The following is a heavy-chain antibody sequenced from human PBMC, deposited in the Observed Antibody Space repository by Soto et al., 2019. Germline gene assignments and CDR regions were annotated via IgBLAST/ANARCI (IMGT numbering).Heavy chain of an antibody. D-gene: IGHD6-19*01. CDR3: ARGIAVAGSVGWFDP. CDR1: GVSISTYY. V-gene: IGHV4-59*01. J-gene: IGHJ5*02. Sequence: PSETLSLTCTVSGVSISTYYWSWIRQPPGKGLEWIGYIYYSGSTNYNPSLKSRVTISVDTSKNQFSLKLSSVTAADTAVYYCARGIAVAGSVGWFDPWGQGTLVTVSS. CDR2: IYYSGST.